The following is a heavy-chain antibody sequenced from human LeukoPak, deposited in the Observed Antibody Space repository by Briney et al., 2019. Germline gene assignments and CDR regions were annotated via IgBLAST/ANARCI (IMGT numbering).Heavy chain of an antibody. Sequence: GGSLRLSCAASGFIFSSYGMSWVRQAPGKGLEWVSAISGSGGSTYYADSVKGRFTISRDNSKNTLYLQMNSPRPEDTAAYFCAKARSGTSWAFDIWGQGTMVTVS. V-gene: IGHV3-23*01. CDR3: AKARSGTSWAFDI. D-gene: IGHD1-7*01. CDR2: ISGSGGST. CDR1: GFIFSSYG. J-gene: IGHJ3*02.